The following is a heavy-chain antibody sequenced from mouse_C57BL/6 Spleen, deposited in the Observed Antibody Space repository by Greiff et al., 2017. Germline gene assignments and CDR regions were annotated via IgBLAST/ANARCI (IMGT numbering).Heavy chain of an antibody. V-gene: IGHV1-55*01. CDR3: ARHYGNFDV. J-gene: IGHJ1*03. D-gene: IGHD1-1*01. CDR2: IYPGSGST. Sequence: QVQLKQPGAELVKPGASVKMSCKASGYTFTSYWITWVKQRPGQGLEWIGDIYPGSGSTNYNEKFKSKATLTVDTSSSTAYMQISSLTSEDSAVYYCARHYGNFDVWGTGTTVTVSS. CDR1: GYTFTSYW.